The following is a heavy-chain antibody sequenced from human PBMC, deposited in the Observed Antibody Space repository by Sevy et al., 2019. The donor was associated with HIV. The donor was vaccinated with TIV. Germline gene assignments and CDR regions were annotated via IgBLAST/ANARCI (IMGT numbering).Heavy chain of an antibody. J-gene: IGHJ4*02. D-gene: IGHD3-22*01. CDR2: ISSSYNST. CDR1: GFTFSIYA. Sequence: GGSLRLSCAASGFTFSIYAMSWVRQAPGKGLEWVSGISSSYNSTYYADSVKGRFTISRDNSKNTLYLQMNSLRAEDTAVYYCAKDLYYDTSLFDYWGQGTLVTVSS. V-gene: IGHV3-23*01. CDR3: AKDLYYDTSLFDY.